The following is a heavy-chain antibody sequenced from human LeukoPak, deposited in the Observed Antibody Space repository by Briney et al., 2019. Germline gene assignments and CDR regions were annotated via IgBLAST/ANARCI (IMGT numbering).Heavy chain of an antibody. CDR1: GYIFTSYG. CDR3: ARDSYSSGWQNDAFDI. D-gene: IGHD6-19*01. V-gene: IGHV1-18*01. Sequence: ASVKVSCKASGYIFTSYGISWVRQAPGQGLEWMGWISAYNGNTNYAQKLQGRVTMTTDTSTSTAYMELRSLRSDDTAVYYCARDSYSSGWQNDAFDIWGQGTMVTVSS. CDR2: ISAYNGNT. J-gene: IGHJ3*02.